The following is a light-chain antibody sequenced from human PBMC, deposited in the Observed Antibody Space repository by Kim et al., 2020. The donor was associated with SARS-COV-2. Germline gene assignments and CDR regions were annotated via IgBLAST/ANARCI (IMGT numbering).Light chain of an antibody. Sequence: SASVGDRVTITCRASQSISSYLNWYQQKPGKAPKLLIYGASSVQSGVPSRFSGSGSGTDFTLTISSLQPEDFATYYCQQSYSTPPTFGQGTKLEI. CDR2: GAS. CDR3: QQSYSTPPT. J-gene: IGKJ2*01. CDR1: QSISSY. V-gene: IGKV1-39*01.